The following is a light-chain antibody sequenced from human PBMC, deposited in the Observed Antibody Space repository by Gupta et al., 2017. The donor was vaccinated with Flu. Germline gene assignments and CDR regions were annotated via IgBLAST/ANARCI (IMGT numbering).Light chain of an antibody. CDR3: QQNYNTPLFT. J-gene: IGKJ3*01. Sequence: SSLSASVGDRVTITCRASHSISTYLNWYQQKPGKAPKLLIYAASSCQSGVPSRFSGSGCGTDFTLTISSRQPEDFATYYCQQNYNTPLFTFGPGTKVDI. CDR2: AAS. CDR1: HSISTY. V-gene: IGKV1-39*01.